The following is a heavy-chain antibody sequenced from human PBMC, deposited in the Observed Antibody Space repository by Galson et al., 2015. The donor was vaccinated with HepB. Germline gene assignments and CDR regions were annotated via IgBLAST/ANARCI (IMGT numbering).Heavy chain of an antibody. D-gene: IGHD2-15*01. V-gene: IGHV1-18*01. CDR3: ARAAATNYYYYYMDV. Sequence: SVKVSCKASGYTFTSYGISWVRQAPGQGLEWMGWISAYNGNTNYAQKLQGRVTMTTDTSTSTAYMELRSLRSDDTAVYYCARAAATNYYYYYMDVWGKGTTVTVSS. CDR1: GYTFTSYG. J-gene: IGHJ6*03. CDR2: ISAYNGNT.